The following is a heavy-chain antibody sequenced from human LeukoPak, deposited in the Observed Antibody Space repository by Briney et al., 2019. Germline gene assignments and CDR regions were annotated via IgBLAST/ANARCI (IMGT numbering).Heavy chain of an antibody. D-gene: IGHD4-17*01. CDR1: GGSISSYY. Sequence: SETLSLTCTVSGGSISSYYWSWIRQPPGKGLEWIGYIHYSGSTKYNPSLKSRVTISVDTSKNQFSLKLSSVTAADTAVYYCARDRYGDRYYYYGMDVWGQGTTVTVSS. J-gene: IGHJ6*02. V-gene: IGHV4-59*01. CDR3: ARDRYGDRYYYYGMDV. CDR2: IHYSGST.